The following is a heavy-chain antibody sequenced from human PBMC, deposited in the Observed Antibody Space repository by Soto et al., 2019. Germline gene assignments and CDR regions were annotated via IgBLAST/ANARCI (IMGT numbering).Heavy chain of an antibody. D-gene: IGHD3-10*01. CDR1: GFTFYTYE. J-gene: IGHJ3*01. CDR2: ISSSGSTT. Sequence: EVQLVESGGGLVQPGGSLRLSCAASGFTFYTYEMNWVRQAPGKGLEWVSYISSSGSTTYYADSVKGRFTISRDNAKNPLYLQMTSLRAEDTAIYYCATSSGGGGAFDFWGQGTMVTVSS. V-gene: IGHV3-48*03. CDR3: ATSSGGGGAFDF.